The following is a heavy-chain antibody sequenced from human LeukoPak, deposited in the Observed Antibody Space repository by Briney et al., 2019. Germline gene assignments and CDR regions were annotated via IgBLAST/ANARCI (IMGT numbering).Heavy chain of an antibody. CDR1: GGSISSGDYY. D-gene: IGHD3-22*01. V-gene: IGHV4-30-4*08. CDR3: AREGEYYYDNSGQDY. J-gene: IGHJ4*02. CDR2: IYYSGST. Sequence: SQTLSLTCTVSGGSISSGDYYWSWIRQPPGKGLEWIGYIYYSGSTYYNPSLKSRVTISVDTSKNQFSLKLSSVTAADTAVYYCAREGEYYYDNSGQDYWGQGTLVTVSS.